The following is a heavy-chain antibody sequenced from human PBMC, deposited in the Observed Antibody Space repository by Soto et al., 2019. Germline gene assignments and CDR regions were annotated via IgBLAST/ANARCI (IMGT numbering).Heavy chain of an antibody. CDR1: GYTFTSYD. Sequence: GASVKVSCKASGYTFTSYDINWVRQATGQGLEWMGWMNPNSGNTGYAQKFQGRVTMARNTSISTAYMELSSLRSEDTAVYYCARGCDNCSSTSCYYYYYMDVWGKGTTVTVSS. J-gene: IGHJ6*03. V-gene: IGHV1-8*01. CDR3: ARGCDNCSSTSCYYYYYMDV. D-gene: IGHD2-2*01. CDR2: MNPNSGNT.